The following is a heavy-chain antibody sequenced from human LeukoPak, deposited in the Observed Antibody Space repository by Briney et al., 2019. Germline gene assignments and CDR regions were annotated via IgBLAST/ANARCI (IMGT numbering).Heavy chain of an antibody. CDR2: ISGSGGST. D-gene: IGHD2-2*01. CDR3: AKTPLGYCSSTSCYGRGFDY. V-gene: IGHV3-23*01. J-gene: IGHJ4*02. Sequence: GGSLRLSCAASGFTFSSYAMSWVRQAPGKGLEWVTAISGSGGSTYYADSVKGRFTISRDNSKNTLYLQMNSLRAEDTAVYYCAKTPLGYCSSTSCYGRGFDYWGQGTLVTVSS. CDR1: GFTFSSYA.